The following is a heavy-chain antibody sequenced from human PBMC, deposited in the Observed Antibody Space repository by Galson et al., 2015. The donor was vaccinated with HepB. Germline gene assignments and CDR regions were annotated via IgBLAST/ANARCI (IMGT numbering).Heavy chain of an antibody. V-gene: IGHV1-8*01. CDR2: MNPNSGNT. CDR3: AGVTKRYNWNDAYDAFDI. J-gene: IGHJ3*02. D-gene: IGHD1-1*01. Sequence: SVKVSCKASGYTFTSYDINWVRQATGQGLEWMGWMNPNSGNTGYAQKFQGRVTMTRNTSISTAYMELSSLRSEDTAVYYCAGVTKRYNWNDAYDAFDIWGQGTMVTVSS. CDR1: GYTFTSYD.